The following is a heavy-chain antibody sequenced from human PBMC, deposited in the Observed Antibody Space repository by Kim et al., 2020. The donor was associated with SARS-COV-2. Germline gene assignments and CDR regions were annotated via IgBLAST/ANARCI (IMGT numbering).Heavy chain of an antibody. CDR3: ARGRASDCSGGSCYSYAFDI. J-gene: IGHJ3*02. D-gene: IGHD2-15*01. Sequence: RVTISVDTSKNQFSLKLSSVTAADTAVYYCARGRASDCSGGSCYSYAFDIWGQGTMVTVSS. V-gene: IGHV4-34*01.